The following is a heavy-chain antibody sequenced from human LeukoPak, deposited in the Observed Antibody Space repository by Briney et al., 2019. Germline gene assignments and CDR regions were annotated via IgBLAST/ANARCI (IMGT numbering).Heavy chain of an antibody. J-gene: IGHJ4*02. Sequence: GGSLRLSCAASGFTFSSYAMSWVRQVPGKGLEWVSAISGSGGSTYYADSVKGRFTISRDNSKNTLYLQMNSLRAEDTAVYYCAKVITVQWELPSDHYWGQGTLVTVSS. CDR1: GFTFSSYA. CDR3: AKVITVQWELPSDHY. D-gene: IGHD1-26*01. CDR2: ISGSGGST. V-gene: IGHV3-23*01.